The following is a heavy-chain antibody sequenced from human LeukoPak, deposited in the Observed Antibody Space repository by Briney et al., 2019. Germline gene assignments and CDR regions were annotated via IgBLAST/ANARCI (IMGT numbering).Heavy chain of an antibody. V-gene: IGHV4-61*10. CDR3: AGDFPPRYGSGSRYWYFDL. J-gene: IGHJ2*01. CDR1: GGSISSGSYY. D-gene: IGHD3-10*01. Sequence: PSETLSLTCTVSGGSISSGSYYWSWLRQPAGKGLEWIGYIYHSGSTNYNPSLKSRVTISVDKSKNQSSLKLSSVTAADTAVYYCAGDFPPRYGSGSRYWYFDLWGRGTLVTVSS. CDR2: IYHSGST.